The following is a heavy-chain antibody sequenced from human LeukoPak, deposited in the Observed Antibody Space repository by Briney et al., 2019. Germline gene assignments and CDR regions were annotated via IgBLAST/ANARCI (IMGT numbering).Heavy chain of an antibody. V-gene: IGHV4-31*03. CDR1: GRTISSGGYY. Sequence: PSETLSLTCTVSGRTISSGGYYWSWIRQHPGKGLEWIGYIYYSGSTYYNPSLKSRVTISVDTSKNQFSLKLSSVTAADTAVYYCARVGVQSLAFDIWGQGTMVTVSS. CDR3: ARVGVQSLAFDI. D-gene: IGHD2-8*01. J-gene: IGHJ3*02. CDR2: IYYSGST.